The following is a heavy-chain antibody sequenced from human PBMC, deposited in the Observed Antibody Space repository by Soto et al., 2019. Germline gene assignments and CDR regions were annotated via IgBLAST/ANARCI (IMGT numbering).Heavy chain of an antibody. V-gene: IGHV4-61*01. Sequence: SETLSLTCTVSGGSVSSGSYDWSWIRQPPGKGLEWIGYIHYSGSTYYNPSLKSRLTISVDKSKNQFSLQLTSVTVADTAVYYCATSYGNAWYTYWGQGTQVTVSS. CDR2: IHYSGST. D-gene: IGHD6-13*01. J-gene: IGHJ4*02. CDR1: GGSVSSGSYD. CDR3: ATSYGNAWYTY.